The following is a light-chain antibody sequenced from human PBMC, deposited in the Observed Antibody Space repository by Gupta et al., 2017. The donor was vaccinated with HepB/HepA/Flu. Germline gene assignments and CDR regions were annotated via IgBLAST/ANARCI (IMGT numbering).Light chain of an antibody. CDR1: QSISSW. CDR3: QHYNSYSFT. CDR2: KAS. J-gene: IGKJ3*01. V-gene: IGKV1-5*03. Sequence: DIQMNQSPSSLSASVGDRVTITCRDSQSISSWLAWYQQKPGKAPNLLIYKASSLESGVPSRFSGSGSGTEVTLTSSSLQPDDVATYYCQHYNSYSFTFGPGTKVDIK.